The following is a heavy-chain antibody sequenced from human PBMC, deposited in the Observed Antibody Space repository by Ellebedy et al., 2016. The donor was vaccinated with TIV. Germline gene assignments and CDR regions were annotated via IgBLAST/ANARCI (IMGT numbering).Heavy chain of an antibody. Sequence: GESLKISXAASGFTFSSYAMHWVRQAPGKGLEWVAVISYDGSNKYYADSVKGRFTISRDNSKNTLYLQMNSLRAEDTAVYYCAKDFDIVIVPAAGVLDYWGQGTLVTVSS. CDR1: GFTFSSYA. J-gene: IGHJ4*02. CDR3: AKDFDIVIVPAAGVLDY. D-gene: IGHD2-2*01. V-gene: IGHV3-30*04. CDR2: ISYDGSNK.